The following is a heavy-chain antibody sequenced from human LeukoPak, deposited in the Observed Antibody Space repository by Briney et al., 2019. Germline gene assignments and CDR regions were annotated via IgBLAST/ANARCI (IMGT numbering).Heavy chain of an antibody. CDR3: ARAPAEIGGYYPEYFRH. Sequence: GSLRLSCVGSGFTFSNYYINWVRQAPGKGLEWISSISGTSSYTFYADSMKGRFTASRDNAKNTVSLQMNSLRAEDTGVYYCARAPAEIGGYYPEYFRHWGQGTLVTVSS. D-gene: IGHD3-22*01. CDR2: ISGTSSYT. V-gene: IGHV3-21*01. CDR1: GFTFSNYY. J-gene: IGHJ1*01.